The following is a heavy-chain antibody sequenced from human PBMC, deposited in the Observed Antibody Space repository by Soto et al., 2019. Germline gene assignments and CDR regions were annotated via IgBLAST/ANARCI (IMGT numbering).Heavy chain of an antibody. D-gene: IGHD6-6*01. CDR1: GFTFGIYA. CDR2: ISGSGGST. V-gene: IGHV3-23*01. J-gene: IGHJ6*03. Sequence: GGSLRLSCAASGFTFGIYAMSWVRQAPGKGLEWVSAISGSGGSTYYADSVKGRFTISRDNSKNTLYLQMNSLRAEDTAVYYCAKGEQRVIYYYYMDVWGKGTTVTVSS. CDR3: AKGEQRVIYYYYMDV.